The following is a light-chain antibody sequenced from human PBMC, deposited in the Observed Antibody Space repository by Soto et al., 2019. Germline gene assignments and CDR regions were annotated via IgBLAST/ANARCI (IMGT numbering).Light chain of an antibody. CDR3: SSYTGSSAYV. CDR2: EVS. J-gene: IGLJ1*01. V-gene: IGLV2-14*01. Sequence: QSALTQPASVSGSPGQSITISCTGTSSDVGGYNYVSWYQQQSGKAPKLMIHEVSNRPSGVSSRFSGSKSGNTASLTISGLQAEDEADYYCSSYTGSSAYVFGIGTKVTVL. CDR1: SSDVGGYNY.